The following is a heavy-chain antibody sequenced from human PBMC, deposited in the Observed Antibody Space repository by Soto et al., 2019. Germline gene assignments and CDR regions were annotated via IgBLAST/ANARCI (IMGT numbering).Heavy chain of an antibody. CDR3: ARLYAIQLWQSSDAFDI. J-gene: IGHJ3*02. CDR2: IYPGDSDT. Sequence: PGESLKISCKGSGYKFTSYWIGWVRQMPGKGLEWMGIIYPGDSDTRYSPSFQGQVTISADKSISTAYLQWSSLKASDIAMYYCARLYAIQLWQSSDAFDIWGQGTMVTVSS. D-gene: IGHD5-18*01. V-gene: IGHV5-51*01. CDR1: GYKFTSYW.